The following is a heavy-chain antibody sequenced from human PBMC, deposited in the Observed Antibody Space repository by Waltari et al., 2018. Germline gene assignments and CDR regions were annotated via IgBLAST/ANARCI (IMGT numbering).Heavy chain of an antibody. CDR3: ARDFNWGWDF. CDR1: GFTFSSNW. V-gene: IGHV3-7*03. J-gene: IGHJ4*02. Sequence: EVQLVDSGGGLVQPGGSLRLSCAASGFTFSSNWRNWVRQAPGRGLEWLANIKPDGSQQYYVDSVRGRFSISRDNAKNSLYLQLNSLRAEDTAIYYCARDFNWGWDFWGQGTLVTVSS. D-gene: IGHD7-27*01. CDR2: IKPDGSQQ.